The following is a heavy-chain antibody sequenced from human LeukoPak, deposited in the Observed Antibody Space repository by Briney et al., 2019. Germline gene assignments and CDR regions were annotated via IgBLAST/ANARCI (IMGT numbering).Heavy chain of an antibody. J-gene: IGHJ4*02. CDR2: IRYDGSNK. CDR3: ARGKYCSGGSCYNGGY. Sequence: GGSLRLSCAASGFTFSSYGMHWVRQAPGKGLEWVAFIRYDGSNKYYADSVKGRFTISRDNSKNTLYLQMNSLRAEDTAVYYCARGKYCSGGSCYNGGYWGQGTLVTVSS. CDR1: GFTFSSYG. V-gene: IGHV3-30*02. D-gene: IGHD2-15*01.